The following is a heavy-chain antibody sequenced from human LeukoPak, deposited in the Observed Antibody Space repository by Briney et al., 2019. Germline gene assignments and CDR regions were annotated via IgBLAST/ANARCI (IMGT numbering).Heavy chain of an antibody. CDR3: AGEATALGYCSNTSCQPFDY. CDR1: GGSISSYY. CDR2: IYTSGST. Sequence: PSETLSLTCTVSGGSISSYYWSWIRQPAGKGLEWIGRIYTSGSTNYNPSLKSRVTMSVDTSKNQFSLKLSSVTAADTAVYYCAGEATALGYCSNTSCQPFDYWGQGTLVTVSS. J-gene: IGHJ4*02. D-gene: IGHD2-2*01. V-gene: IGHV4-4*07.